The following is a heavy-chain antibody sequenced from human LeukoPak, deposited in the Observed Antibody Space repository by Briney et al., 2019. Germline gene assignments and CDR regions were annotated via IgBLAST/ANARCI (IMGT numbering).Heavy chain of an antibody. D-gene: IGHD2-15*01. J-gene: IGHJ5*02. Sequence: SETLSLTCTVSGGSISGYYWSWIRQPAGKGLEWIGRIYTSGSTNYNPSLKSRVTMSVDTSKNQLSLTLTSVTAADTAVYYCARGRGYCSGDNCYIWFDPWGQGTLVTVSS. V-gene: IGHV4-4*07. CDR3: ARGRGYCSGDNCYIWFDP. CDR1: GGSISGYY. CDR2: IYTSGST.